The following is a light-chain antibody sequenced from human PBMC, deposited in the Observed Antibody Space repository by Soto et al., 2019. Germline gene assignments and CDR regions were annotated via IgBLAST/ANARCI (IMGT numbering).Light chain of an antibody. CDR2: AAS. Sequence: IVMTQSPATLSVSPWERATLSCRASQSVSTTVAWYHQKPGQAPSLLIYAASTRATGVPSRFSGSGAGTEFTLTIVSLQAEDFATYYCQQYNSYSTFGQGTRLEIK. J-gene: IGKJ5*01. CDR1: QSVSTT. V-gene: IGKV3-15*01. CDR3: QQYNSYST.